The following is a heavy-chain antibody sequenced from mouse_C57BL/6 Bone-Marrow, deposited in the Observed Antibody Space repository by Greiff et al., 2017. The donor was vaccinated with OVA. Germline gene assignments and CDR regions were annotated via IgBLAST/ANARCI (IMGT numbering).Heavy chain of an antibody. CDR2: IDPSDSET. D-gene: IGHD1-1*01. CDR3: AIRGTTVVAPMAMDY. Sequence: QVQLQQPGAELVRPGSSVKLSCKASGYTFTSYWMHWVKQRPIQGLEWIGNIDPSDSETHYNQKFKDKATLTVDKSSSTAYMQLSSLTSEDSAVYYWAIRGTTVVAPMAMDYWGQGTSVTVSS. CDR1: GYTFTSYW. V-gene: IGHV1-52*01. J-gene: IGHJ4*01.